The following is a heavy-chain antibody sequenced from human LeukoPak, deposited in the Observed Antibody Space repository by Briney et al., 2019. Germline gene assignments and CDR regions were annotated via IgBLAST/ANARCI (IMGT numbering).Heavy chain of an antibody. CDR3: ARSGSYSYNWFDP. CDR1: GFTFSNAW. J-gene: IGHJ5*02. CDR2: IYDSGST. D-gene: IGHD1-26*01. Sequence: GSLRLSCAASGFTFSNAWMSWVRQAPGKGLEWIGSIYDSGSTYYNPSLKSRVTISVDTSKNQFSLKLSSVTAADTAVYYCARSGSYSYNWFDPWGQGTLVTVSS. V-gene: IGHV4-59*01.